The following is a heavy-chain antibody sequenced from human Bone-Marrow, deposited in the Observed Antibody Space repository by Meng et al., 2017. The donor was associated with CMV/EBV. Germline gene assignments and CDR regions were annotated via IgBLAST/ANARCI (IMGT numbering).Heavy chain of an antibody. CDR3: AGARSGWGAFDI. J-gene: IGHJ3*02. Sequence: GESLKISCAASGFTFSSYDMHWVRQATGKGLEWVSAIGTAGDTYYPGSVKGRFTISRENAKNSLYLQMNSLRAGDTAVYYCAGARSGWGAFDIWGQGTMVNVTS. CDR1: GFTFSSYD. CDR2: IGTAGDT. D-gene: IGHD3-22*01. V-gene: IGHV3-13*01.